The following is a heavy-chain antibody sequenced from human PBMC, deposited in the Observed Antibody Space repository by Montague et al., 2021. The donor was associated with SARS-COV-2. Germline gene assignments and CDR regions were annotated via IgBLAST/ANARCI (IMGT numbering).Heavy chain of an antibody. CDR2: IYYSGST. D-gene: IGHD1-14*01. Sequence: SETLSLTCTVSGGSISKFYWSLIRQPPEKGLEWIGYIYYSGSTDYSPSLKSRVAISLDTSMNQFSLKVTSVTAADTAVYYCARGRGYNNHGLDVWGPGTTVTVSS. V-gene: IGHV4-59*01. CDR3: ARGRGYNNHGLDV. CDR1: GGSISKFY. J-gene: IGHJ6*02.